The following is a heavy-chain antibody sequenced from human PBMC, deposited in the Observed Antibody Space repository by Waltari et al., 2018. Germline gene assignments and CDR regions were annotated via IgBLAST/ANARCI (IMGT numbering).Heavy chain of an antibody. CDR2: IYHSGST. CDR1: GFTISEHW. CDR3: ARGIYGWFDP. D-gene: IGHD3-16*01. J-gene: IGHJ5*02. Sequence: VQLVESGGGLVKPGGSLRLSCAASGFTISEHWMNWVRQAPGKGLEWIGSIYHSGSTYYNPSLKSRVTISVDTSKNQFSLKLSSVTAADTAVYYCARGIYGWFDPWGQGTLVTVSS. V-gene: IGHV4-38-2*01.